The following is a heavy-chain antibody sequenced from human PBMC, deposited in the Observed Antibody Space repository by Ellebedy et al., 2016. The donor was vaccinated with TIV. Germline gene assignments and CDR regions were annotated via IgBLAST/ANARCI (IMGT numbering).Heavy chain of an antibody. CDR3: AREGLYYYSGMDV. V-gene: IGHV4-59*02. CDR2: IFYNGNT. J-gene: IGHJ6*02. D-gene: IGHD3/OR15-3a*01. Sequence: MPSETLSLTCTVSGGSVSKYYWSWVRQPPGKGLEWIGHIFYNGNTDYNPSLKSRVTISVDTSKNQFSLKLSSVTAADTAVYYCAREGLYYYSGMDVWGQGATVTVSS. CDR1: GGSVSKYY.